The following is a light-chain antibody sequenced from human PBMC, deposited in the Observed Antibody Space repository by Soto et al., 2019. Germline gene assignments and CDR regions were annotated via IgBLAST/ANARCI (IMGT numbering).Light chain of an antibody. CDR2: KAS. Sequence: DIQMTQSPSTLSASVGDRVTITCRASQSLNNWLAWFQQKPGKAPTLLIYKASGLESGVPSRFSGSGSGTEFTLTISRLQPDDFSTYYCQQYNTYPWTFGQGTKVEIK. V-gene: IGKV1-5*03. CDR3: QQYNTYPWT. CDR1: QSLNNW. J-gene: IGKJ1*01.